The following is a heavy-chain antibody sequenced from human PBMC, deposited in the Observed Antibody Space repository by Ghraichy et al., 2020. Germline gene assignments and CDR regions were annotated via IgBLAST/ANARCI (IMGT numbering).Heavy chain of an antibody. Sequence: GALRLSCVASGFTFSRYWMSWVRQAPGKGLEWVANIKQDGSEKHYVDSVKGRFTISRDNARNSQYLQMNNLRAEDTAVYYCARDTYYDVLPGYYMDDYWGQGTLVTVSS. CDR2: IKQDGSEK. V-gene: IGHV3-7*04. CDR3: ARDTYYDVLPGYYMDDY. J-gene: IGHJ4*02. CDR1: GFTFSRYW. D-gene: IGHD3-9*01.